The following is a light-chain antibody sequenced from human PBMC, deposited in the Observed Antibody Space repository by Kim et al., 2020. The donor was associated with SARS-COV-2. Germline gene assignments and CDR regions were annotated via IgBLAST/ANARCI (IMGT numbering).Light chain of an antibody. V-gene: IGKV2-30*02. J-gene: IGKJ1*01. CDR3: MQGTEWPRS. Sequence: DTVLTQSPLSLPVTLGQPASISCRSSQGLAHSDGNTYLNWFHQRPGQSPRRLIYKVSKRDSGVPDRFSGSGSGTYFTLTISRVEAEDIGIYFCMQGTEWPRSFGLGTKVDIK. CDR1: QGLAHSDGNTY. CDR2: KVS.